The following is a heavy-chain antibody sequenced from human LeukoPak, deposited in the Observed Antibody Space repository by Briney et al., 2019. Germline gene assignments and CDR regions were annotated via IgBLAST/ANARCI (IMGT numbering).Heavy chain of an antibody. Sequence: WASVKVSCKASGYTLTSYGISWVRQAPGQGLEWMGWISAYNGNTNYAQKLQGRVTMTTDTSTSTAYMELRSLRSDDTAVYYCARDLSDTAMAYFDYWGQGTLVTVSS. V-gene: IGHV1-18*01. CDR1: GYTLTSYG. CDR3: ARDLSDTAMAYFDY. J-gene: IGHJ4*02. CDR2: ISAYNGNT. D-gene: IGHD5-18*01.